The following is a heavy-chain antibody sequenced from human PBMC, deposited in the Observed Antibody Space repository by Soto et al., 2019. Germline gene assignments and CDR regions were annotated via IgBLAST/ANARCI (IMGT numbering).Heavy chain of an antibody. CDR1: GGTFSSYA. J-gene: IGHJ6*02. V-gene: IGHV1-69*13. CDR3: AIDGVCSSTSCYGYYYYGMDV. Sequence: ASVKVSCKASGGTFSSYAISWVRQAPGQGLEWMGGIIPIFGTANYAQKFQGRVTITADESTSTAYMELSSLRSEDTAVYYCAIDGVCSSTSCYGYYYYGMDVWGQGTTVTVSS. D-gene: IGHD2-2*01. CDR2: IIPIFGTA.